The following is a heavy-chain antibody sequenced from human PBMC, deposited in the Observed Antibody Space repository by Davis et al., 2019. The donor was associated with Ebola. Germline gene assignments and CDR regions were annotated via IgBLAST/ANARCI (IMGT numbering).Heavy chain of an antibody. V-gene: IGHV3-73*01. D-gene: IGHD6-19*01. CDR3: AKDLGSSGWYQGYFQH. CDR1: GFTFSGSA. J-gene: IGHJ1*01. CDR2: IRSKANNYAT. Sequence: PGGSLRLSCAASGFTFSGSAMHWVRQASGKGLEWVGRIRSKANNYATAYAASVKGRFTISRDDSKNTLYLQMNSLRAEDTAVYYCAKDLGSSGWYQGYFQHWGQGTLVTVSS.